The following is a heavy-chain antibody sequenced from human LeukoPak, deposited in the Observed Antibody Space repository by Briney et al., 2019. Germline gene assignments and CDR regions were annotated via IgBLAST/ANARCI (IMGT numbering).Heavy chain of an antibody. D-gene: IGHD3-10*01. Sequence: GGSLRLSCAASGFIFSNYWMTWVRQTPGKGLEFVANIKEDGSEIFYLDSVKGRFTISRDNAKNSVYLQMNSLRAEDTAVYYCARSPDGVDNWGQGTLVTVSS. CDR2: IKEDGSEI. V-gene: IGHV3-7*01. J-gene: IGHJ4*02. CDR3: ARSPDGVDN. CDR1: GFIFSNYW.